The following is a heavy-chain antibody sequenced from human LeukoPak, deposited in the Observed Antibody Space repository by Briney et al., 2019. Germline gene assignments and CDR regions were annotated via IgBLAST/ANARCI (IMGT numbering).Heavy chain of an antibody. CDR2: IYTSGST. D-gene: IGHD2-8*01. J-gene: IGHJ3*02. V-gene: IGHV4-4*07. CDR1: GGSISSYY. CDR3: ARTPADAGDDAFDI. Sequence: SETLSLTCTVSGGSISSYYWSWIRQPAGKGLEWIGRIYTSGSTNYNPSLKSRVTMSVDTSKNQFSLKLSSVTAADTAVYYCARTPADAGDDAFDIWGQGTMATVSS.